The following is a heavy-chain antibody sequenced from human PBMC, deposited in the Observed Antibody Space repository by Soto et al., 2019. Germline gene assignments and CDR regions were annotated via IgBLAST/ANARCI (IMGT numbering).Heavy chain of an antibody. J-gene: IGHJ4*02. V-gene: IGHV3-30*18. CDR3: AKDYHFWSASVNPYFDS. D-gene: IGHD3-3*01. Sequence: QAQLVESGGGVVQPGTSLRLSCAASGFTFAHYAMHWVRHSPGKGLEWVAFMSHDENRKLYSDSVKGRFTISRDNSKSTLYLQMSRLRAEDTAVYYCAKDYHFWSASVNPYFDSWGLGTLVTVSS. CDR1: GFTFAHYA. CDR2: MSHDENRK.